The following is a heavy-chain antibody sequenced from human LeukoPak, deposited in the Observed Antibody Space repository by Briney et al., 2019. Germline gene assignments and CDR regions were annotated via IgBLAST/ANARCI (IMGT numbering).Heavy chain of an antibody. CDR3: ARDYCSSISCMDA. J-gene: IGHJ6*02. CDR2: IWSDGNNK. CDR1: GFSFSTYA. D-gene: IGHD2-2*01. V-gene: IGHV3-33*08. Sequence: PGGSLRLSCAASGFSFSTYAMHWVRQAPGKGLEWVAVIWSDGNNKEHGDSVKGRFTISRDNSKNTLYLQMNSLRAEDTAMYYCARDYCSSISCMDAWGQGTTVTVSS.